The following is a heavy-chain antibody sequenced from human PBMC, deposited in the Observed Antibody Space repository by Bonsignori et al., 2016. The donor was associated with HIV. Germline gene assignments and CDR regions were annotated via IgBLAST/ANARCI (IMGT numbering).Heavy chain of an antibody. D-gene: IGHD1-26*01. CDR3: ASPGRWELLSSAFDI. Sequence: WVRQAPGQGLEWMGWMNPNSGNTGYAQKFQGRVTMTRNTSISTAYMELSSLRSEDTAVYYCASPGRWELLSSAFDIWGQGDNGHRLL. J-gene: IGHJ3*02. CDR2: MNPNSGNT. V-gene: IGHV1-8*01.